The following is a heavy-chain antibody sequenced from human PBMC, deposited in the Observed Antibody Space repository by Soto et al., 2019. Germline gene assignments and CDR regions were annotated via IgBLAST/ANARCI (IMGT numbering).Heavy chain of an antibody. D-gene: IGHD3-3*01. CDR1: GFTFSRFS. Sequence: GVSLRLSCLASGFTFSRFSLHWVRQAPGKGLEWVADISYDGNNKYYADFVKGRFTISRDNSKNTLYLQMNSLRVEDTAVYYCARSQLEQKLATAIYIRGQGTIVTVSS. J-gene: IGHJ3*01. CDR2: ISYDGNNK. V-gene: IGHV3-30-3*01. CDR3: ARSQLEQKLATAIYI.